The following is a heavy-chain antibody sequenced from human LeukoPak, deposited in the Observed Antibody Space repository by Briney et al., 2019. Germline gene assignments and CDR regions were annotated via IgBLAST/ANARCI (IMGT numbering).Heavy chain of an antibody. Sequence: ASVKVSCKASGYTFTRHGISWVRQAPGQGLEWMGWISAYNGHKKYAQKLQGRVTMTTDTSTSTAYMELRSLRSDDTAVYYCARGGAVAGTGGSYWGQGTLVTVPS. J-gene: IGHJ4*02. CDR2: ISAYNGHK. CDR3: ARGGAVAGTGGSY. CDR1: GYTFTRHG. D-gene: IGHD6-19*01. V-gene: IGHV1-18*01.